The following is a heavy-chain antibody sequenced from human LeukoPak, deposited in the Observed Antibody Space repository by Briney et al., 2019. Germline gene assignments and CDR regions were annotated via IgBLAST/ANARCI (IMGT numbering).Heavy chain of an antibody. Sequence: GTSVKVSCKASGFTFTSSAMQWVRQARGQRLEWIGWIVVGSGNTNYAQKFQERVTITRDMSTSTAYMELSSLRSEDTAVYYCAADYDYVGGSYRSPYWGQGTLVTVSS. J-gene: IGHJ4*02. V-gene: IGHV1-58*02. CDR2: IVVGSGNT. D-gene: IGHD3-16*02. CDR3: AADYDYVGGSYRSPY. CDR1: GFTFTSSA.